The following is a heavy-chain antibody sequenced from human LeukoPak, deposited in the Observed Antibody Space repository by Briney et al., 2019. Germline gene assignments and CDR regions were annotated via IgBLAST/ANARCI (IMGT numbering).Heavy chain of an antibody. Sequence: SQTLSLTCAISGDSVSSNSVAWNWIRQSPSRGLEWLGGTYYRSKWYNEYAESVKSRINIKPDTSRNQFSLQLNSVTPEDTAVYYCARDKAGLDYWGQGTLVTVSS. V-gene: IGHV6-1*01. CDR3: ARDKAGLDY. CDR1: GDSVSSNSVA. D-gene: IGHD6-13*01. CDR2: TYYRSKWYN. J-gene: IGHJ4*02.